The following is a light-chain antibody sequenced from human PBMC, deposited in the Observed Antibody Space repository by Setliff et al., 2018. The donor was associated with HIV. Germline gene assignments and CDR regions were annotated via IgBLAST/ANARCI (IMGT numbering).Light chain of an antibody. V-gene: IGLV2-14*03. J-gene: IGLJ1*01. Sequence: QSALTQPASVSGSPGQSIIISCTGTSSDVGGYKHVSWYQQHPGKAPKLIIYDVNKRPSGVPDRFSGSMSGNTASLTISGLQADDEADYYCQSYDIRLSGSGVFGTGTKVTVL. CDR1: SSDVGGYKH. CDR3: QSYDIRLSGSGV. CDR2: DVN.